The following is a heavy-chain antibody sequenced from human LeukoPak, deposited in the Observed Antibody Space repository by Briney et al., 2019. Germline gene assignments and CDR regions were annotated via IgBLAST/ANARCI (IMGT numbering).Heavy chain of an antibody. V-gene: IGHV3-33*01. CDR2: IWYDGSNK. CDR3: TRGVKEMQNY. Sequence: PGRSLRLSCAASGFTFSSYGMHWVRQAPGKGLEWVAVIWYDGSNKYYADSVKGRFTISRDNSKNTLYLQMNSLRAEDTAVYYCTRGVKEMQNYWGQGTLVTVSS. CDR1: GFTFSSYG. J-gene: IGHJ4*02. D-gene: IGHD3-22*01.